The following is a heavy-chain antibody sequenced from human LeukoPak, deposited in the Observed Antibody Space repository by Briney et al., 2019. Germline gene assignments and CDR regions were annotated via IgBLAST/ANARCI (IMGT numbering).Heavy chain of an antibody. CDR3: ASAKDDYGGNQYYFDY. J-gene: IGHJ4*02. CDR1: GGSISSYY. D-gene: IGHD4-23*01. Sequence: PSETLSLTCTVSGGSISSYYRSWIRQPPGKGLEWIGYIYYSGSTNYNPSLKSRVTISVDTSKNQFSLKLSSVTAANTAVYYCASAKDDYGGNQYYFDYWGQGTLVTVSS. CDR2: IYYSGST. V-gene: IGHV4-59*08.